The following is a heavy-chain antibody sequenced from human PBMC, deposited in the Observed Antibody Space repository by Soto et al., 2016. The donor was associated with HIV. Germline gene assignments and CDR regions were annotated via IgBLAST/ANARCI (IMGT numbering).Heavy chain of an antibody. Sequence: EVQLVESGGGLVQPGGSLRLSCAASGFSFSDYAMNWVRQAPGKGLEWLSYISSSGNTIYYADSVKGRFTVSRDNAKNSLSLRMNSLRVEDTAVYYCSQMGDIVLVVPVVYXWGQGTRGRRLL. V-gene: IGHV3-48*03. CDR2: ISSSGNTI. CDR3: SQMGDIVLVVPVVYX. CDR1: GFSFSDYA. J-gene: IGHJ1*01. D-gene: IGHD2-8*02.